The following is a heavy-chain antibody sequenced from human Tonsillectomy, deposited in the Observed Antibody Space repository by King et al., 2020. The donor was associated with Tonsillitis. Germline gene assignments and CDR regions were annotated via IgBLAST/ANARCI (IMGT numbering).Heavy chain of an antibody. CDR1: GFTFSNAW. CDR2: IKSKSAGWTT. V-gene: IGHV3-15*01. CDR3: TTDRGIAVRPIFDS. J-gene: IGHJ4*02. D-gene: IGHD6-6*01. Sequence: VQLVESGGDLVKPGGSLRLSCAASGFTFSNAWMSWARQASGKGLEWVGRIKSKSAGWTTDYAAPVKGRFTISRDDSKNTLYLQMNSLETEDTAVYYCTTDRGIAVRPIFDSWGQGTLVTVSS.